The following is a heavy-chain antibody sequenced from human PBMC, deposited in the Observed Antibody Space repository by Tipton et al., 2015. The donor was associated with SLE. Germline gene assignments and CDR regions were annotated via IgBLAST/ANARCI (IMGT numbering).Heavy chain of an antibody. J-gene: IGHJ6*02. CDR2: IYYSGST. V-gene: IGHV4-59*08. Sequence: TLSLTCTVSGGSISSYYWSWIRQPPGKGLEWIGYIYYSGSTNHNPSLKSRVTISVDTSKNQFSLKLSSVTAADTAVYYCARQGQQLVRPYYYGMDVWGQGTTVTVSS. D-gene: IGHD6-13*01. CDR3: ARQGQQLVRPYYYGMDV. CDR1: GGSISSYY.